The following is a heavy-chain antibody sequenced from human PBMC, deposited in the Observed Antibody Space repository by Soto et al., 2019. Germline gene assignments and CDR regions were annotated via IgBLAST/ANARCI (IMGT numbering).Heavy chain of an antibody. D-gene: IGHD4-17*01. Sequence: GGSLRLSCAASGFTFSSYWINWVRQAPGKGLEWVANIKQDGSEKYYVDSVKGRFTISRDSAENSVYLQMHSLRAEDTAVYYCAASPDYGPQFDFWGQGSLVTVSS. CDR3: AASPDYGPQFDF. CDR1: GFTFSSYW. V-gene: IGHV3-7*01. CDR2: IKQDGSEK. J-gene: IGHJ4*02.